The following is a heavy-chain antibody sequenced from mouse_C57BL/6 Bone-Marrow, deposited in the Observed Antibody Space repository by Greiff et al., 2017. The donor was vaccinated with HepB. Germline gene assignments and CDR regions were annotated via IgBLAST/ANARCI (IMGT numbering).Heavy chain of an antibody. V-gene: IGHV5-6*01. CDR1: GSTFSSYG. Sequence: EVKLVESGGDLVKPGGSLKLSCAASGSTFSSYGMSWVRQTPDKRLEWVATISSGGSYTYYPDSVKGRFTISRDNAKNTLYLQMSSLKSEDTAMYYCALPYYYAMDYWGQGTSVTVSS. CDR2: ISSGGSYT. CDR3: ALPYYYAMDY. J-gene: IGHJ4*01.